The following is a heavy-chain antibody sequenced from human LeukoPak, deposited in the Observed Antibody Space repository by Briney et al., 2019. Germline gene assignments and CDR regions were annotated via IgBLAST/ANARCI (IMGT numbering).Heavy chain of an antibody. CDR1: GYTFTSYY. Sequence: ASVKVSCKASGYTFTSYYMHWVRQAPGQGLEWMGIINPSGGSTSYAQKFQGRVTMTRDTSTSTVYMELSSLRSEDTAVYYCARGAAITMIVVVTNHFDYWGQGTLVTVSS. CDR2: INPSGGST. CDR3: ARGAAITMIVVVTNHFDY. J-gene: IGHJ4*02. D-gene: IGHD3-22*01. V-gene: IGHV1-46*01.